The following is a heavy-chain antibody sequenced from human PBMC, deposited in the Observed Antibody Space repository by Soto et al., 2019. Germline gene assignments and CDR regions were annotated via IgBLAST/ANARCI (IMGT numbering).Heavy chain of an antibody. V-gene: IGHV3-11*05. D-gene: IGHD3-9*01. CDR1: GFTFSDYY. J-gene: IGHJ4*02. Sequence: GVSLRLSCAASGFTFSDYYMSWIRQAPGKGLEWVSYISSSSSYTNYADSVKGRFTISRDNAKNSLYLQMNSLRAEDTAVYFCARDDARYDVLTAFYFDQWGQGTPVNVSS. CDR3: ARDDARYDVLTAFYFDQ. CDR2: ISSSSSYT.